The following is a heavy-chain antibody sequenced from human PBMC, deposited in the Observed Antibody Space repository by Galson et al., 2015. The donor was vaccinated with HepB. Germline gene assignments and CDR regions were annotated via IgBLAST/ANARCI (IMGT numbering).Heavy chain of an antibody. Sequence: SLRLSCAASGFSVSSKYMTWVRQAPGKGLEWVSVIYSGGDTYYADSVKGRFTISRDNSKNTLYLQMNSLRAEDTALYYCARDRNPLYFGGQGTLVTVSS. CDR1: GFSVSSKY. J-gene: IGHJ4*02. D-gene: IGHD1-14*01. V-gene: IGHV3-66*01. CDR3: ARDRNPLYF. CDR2: IYSGGDT.